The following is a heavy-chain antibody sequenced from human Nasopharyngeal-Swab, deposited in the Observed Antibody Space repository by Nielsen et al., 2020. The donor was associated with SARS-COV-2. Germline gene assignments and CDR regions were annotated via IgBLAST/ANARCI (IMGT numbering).Heavy chain of an antibody. J-gene: IGHJ6*03. CDR1: GFTFSSYA. CDR3: AKASGYIGELLYYYYYMDV. CDR2: TSGSGGST. Sequence: GESLKISCAASGFTFSSYAMSWVRQAPGKGLEWVSATSGSGGSTYYADSVKGRFTISRDNSKNTLYLQMNSLRAEDMAVYYCAKASGYIGELLYYYYYMDVWGKGTTVTVSS. V-gene: IGHV3-23*01. D-gene: IGHD3-10*01.